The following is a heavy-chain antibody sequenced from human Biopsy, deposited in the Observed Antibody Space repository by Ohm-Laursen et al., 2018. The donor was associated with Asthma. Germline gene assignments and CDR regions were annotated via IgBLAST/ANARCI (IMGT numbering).Heavy chain of an antibody. CDR3: ARGDSSNWSHYYFDY. Sequence: RSLRLSCTASGFAVSKDHMFWVRQAPGKGLEWVTIISYDGRNTYYADSVEGRFTISRDNSKNTLFLQMSSLRPEDTAVYYCARGDSSNWSHYYFDYWGQGTLVTASS. CDR2: ISYDGRNT. V-gene: IGHV3-30*15. CDR1: GFAVSKDH. J-gene: IGHJ4*02. D-gene: IGHD3-22*01.